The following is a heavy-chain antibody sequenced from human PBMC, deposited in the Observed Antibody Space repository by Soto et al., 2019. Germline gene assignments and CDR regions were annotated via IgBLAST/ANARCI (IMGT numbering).Heavy chain of an antibody. CDR3: ARLGKDYVYYYYMDV. D-gene: IGHD4-17*01. J-gene: IGHJ6*03. CDR2: IYYSGST. CDR1: GGSISSYY. V-gene: IGHV4-59*08. Sequence: SETLSLTCTVSGGSISSYYWSWIRQPPGKGLEWIGYIYYSGSTNYNPSLKSRVTISVDTSKNQFSLKLSSVTAADTAVYYCARLGKDYVYYYYMDVWGKGTTVTVSS.